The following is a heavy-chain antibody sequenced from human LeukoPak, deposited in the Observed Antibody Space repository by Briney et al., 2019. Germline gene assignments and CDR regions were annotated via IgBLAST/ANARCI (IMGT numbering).Heavy chain of an antibody. J-gene: IGHJ4*02. CDR1: GGSFRGYY. CDR2: INHGGSS. Sequence: SDTLSLTCPVYGGSFRGYYWSWIRQPPGKGLEWIGEINHGGSSNYNPSLKSRVTISLDTSKNQFSLNLSSVTAADTAVYYCAREGYCSGTSCYNFNYWGQGTLVTVSS. D-gene: IGHD2-2*02. CDR3: AREGYCSGTSCYNFNY. V-gene: IGHV4-34*01.